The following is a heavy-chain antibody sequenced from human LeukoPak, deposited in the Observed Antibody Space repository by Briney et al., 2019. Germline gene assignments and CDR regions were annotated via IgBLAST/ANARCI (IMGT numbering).Heavy chain of an antibody. Sequence: ASVKVSCKASGYTFTNYYMHWVRQAPGKGLEWMGGFDPEDGETIYAQKFQGRVTMTEDTSTDTAYMELSSLRSEDTAVYYCATADYDFWSGYSRPFIYWGQGTLVTVSS. V-gene: IGHV1-24*01. D-gene: IGHD3-3*01. CDR2: FDPEDGET. J-gene: IGHJ4*02. CDR1: GYTFTNYY. CDR3: ATADYDFWSGYSRPFIY.